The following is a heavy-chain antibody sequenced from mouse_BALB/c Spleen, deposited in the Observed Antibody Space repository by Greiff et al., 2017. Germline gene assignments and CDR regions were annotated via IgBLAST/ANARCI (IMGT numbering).Heavy chain of an antibody. CDR2: IYPGNSDT. Sequence: VHVKQSGTVLARPGASVKMSCKASGYSFTSYWMHWVKQRPGQGLEWIGAIYPGNSDTSYNQKFKGKAKLTAVTSASTAYMELSSLTNEDSAVYYCTHYYGSSFDYWGQGTTLTVSS. D-gene: IGHD1-1*01. CDR3: THYYGSSFDY. CDR1: GYSFTSYW. V-gene: IGHV1-5*01. J-gene: IGHJ2*01.